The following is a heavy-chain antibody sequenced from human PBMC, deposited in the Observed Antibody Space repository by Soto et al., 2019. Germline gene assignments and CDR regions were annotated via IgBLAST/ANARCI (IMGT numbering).Heavy chain of an antibody. V-gene: IGHV1-2*04. CDR2: INPNSGGT. J-gene: IGHJ4*02. CDR1: GYTFTGYY. D-gene: IGHD7-27*01. Sequence: ASVKVSCKASGYTFTGYYMHWVRQAPGQGLEWMGWINPNSGGTNYAQKFQGWVTMTRDTSISTAYMELSRLRSEDTAVNYCARAFTGDRGCYFDYWGQGTLVTVSS. CDR3: ARAFTGDRGCYFDY.